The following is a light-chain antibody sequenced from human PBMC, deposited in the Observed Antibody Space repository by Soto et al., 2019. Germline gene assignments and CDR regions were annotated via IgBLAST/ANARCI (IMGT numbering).Light chain of an antibody. CDR3: SSYTTSGSLV. J-gene: IGLJ2*01. CDR1: SSGVGGYNY. Sequence: QSALTQPASVSGSPGQSITISCTGTSSGVGGYNYVSWYQQHPGKAPKLMIYDVSNRPSGVSNRFSGSKSGNTASLTISGLQAEDEADYYCSSYTTSGSLVFGGGTQLTVL. CDR2: DVS. V-gene: IGLV2-14*01.